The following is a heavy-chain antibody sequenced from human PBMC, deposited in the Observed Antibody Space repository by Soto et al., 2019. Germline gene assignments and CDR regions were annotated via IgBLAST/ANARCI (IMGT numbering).Heavy chain of an antibody. V-gene: IGHV2-70*01. CDR1: GFSLSTSGMC. CDR2: IDWDDDK. D-gene: IGHD6-19*01. Sequence: TLTLTCTFSGFSLSTSGMCVSWIRQPPGKALEWLALIDWDDDKYYSTSLKTRLTISKDTSKNQVVLTMTNMDPVDTATYYCARGYSSGWSLGGGAYYFDYWGQGTLVTVSS. CDR3: ARGYSSGWSLGGGAYYFDY. J-gene: IGHJ4*02.